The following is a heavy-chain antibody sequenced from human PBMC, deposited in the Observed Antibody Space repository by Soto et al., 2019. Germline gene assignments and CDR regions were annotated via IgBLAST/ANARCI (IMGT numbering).Heavy chain of an antibody. D-gene: IGHD5-12*01. CDR1: GGTLNNYS. CDR2: INPRFNSA. V-gene: IGHV1-69*05. CDR3: AREVTVASYSFDF. J-gene: IGHJ4*02. Sequence: GASVKVSCKASGGTLNNYSLSWVRQAPGQGLEWMGWINPRFNSANYAQKFQGRVTMTTDTSTSTAYMELRSLRPDDTAVYYCAREVTVASYSFDFWGQGTLVPVS.